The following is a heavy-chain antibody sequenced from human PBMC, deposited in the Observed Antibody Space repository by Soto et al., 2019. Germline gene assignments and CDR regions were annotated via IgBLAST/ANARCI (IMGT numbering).Heavy chain of an antibody. Sequence: GGSLRLSCAASVFTFSNAWMSWVRQAPGKGLEWVGRIKSKADGGTTDYAAPVKGRFTISRDDSKNTLYLQMNSLKTEDTAVYYCTTAGSTWYKYFQHWGQGNLVTVSS. J-gene: IGHJ1*01. D-gene: IGHD6-13*01. V-gene: IGHV3-15*01. CDR1: VFTFSNAW. CDR2: IKSKADGGTT. CDR3: TTAGSTWYKYFQH.